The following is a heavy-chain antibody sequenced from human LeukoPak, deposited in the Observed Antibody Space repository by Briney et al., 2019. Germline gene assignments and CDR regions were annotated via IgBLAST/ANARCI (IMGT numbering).Heavy chain of an antibody. D-gene: IGHD3-10*01. Sequence: SQTLSLTCTVSGGSISSGGYYWSWIRQHPGKGLEWIGYIYYSGSTYYNPSLKSRVTISVDTSKNQFSLKLSSVTAPDTAVYYCARGILLYGSGSYLFAWFDPWGQGTLVTVSS. CDR2: IYYSGST. CDR3: ARGILLYGSGSYLFAWFDP. CDR1: GGSISSGGYY. J-gene: IGHJ5*02. V-gene: IGHV4-31*03.